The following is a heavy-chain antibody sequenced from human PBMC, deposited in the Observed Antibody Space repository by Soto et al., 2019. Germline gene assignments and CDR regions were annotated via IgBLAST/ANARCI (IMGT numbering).Heavy chain of an antibody. CDR2: ISGSGGST. Sequence: EVQLLESGGGLVQPGGSPRLSCAASGFTFSSYAMSWVRQAPGKGLEWVSAISGSGGSTYYAGSVKGRLTISRDNSKKTLYLQMNSLRAEDTAVYYCAKDQYYDILTGTTFDYWGQGTLVTVSS. J-gene: IGHJ4*02. CDR3: AKDQYYDILTGTTFDY. V-gene: IGHV3-23*01. D-gene: IGHD3-9*01. CDR1: GFTFSSYA.